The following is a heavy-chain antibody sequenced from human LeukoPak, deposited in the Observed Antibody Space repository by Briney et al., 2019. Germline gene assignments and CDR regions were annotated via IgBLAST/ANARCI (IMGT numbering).Heavy chain of an antibody. D-gene: IGHD2-2*01. CDR3: ARAAGGVVVLAATAFDI. J-gene: IGHJ3*02. Sequence: GESLKISCKGSGYSFTSYWIGWVRQMPGKGLEWMGIIYPGDSDTRYSPSFQGQVTISADKSISTAYLQWSSLKASDTAMYYCARAAGGVVVLAATAFDIWGQGTKVTVSS. CDR2: IYPGDSDT. CDR1: GYSFTSYW. V-gene: IGHV5-51*01.